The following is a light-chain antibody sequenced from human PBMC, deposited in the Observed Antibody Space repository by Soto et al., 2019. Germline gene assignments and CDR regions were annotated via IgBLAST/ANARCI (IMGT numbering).Light chain of an antibody. V-gene: IGKV3-15*01. CDR1: QIVASN. J-gene: IGKJ4*01. CDR2: GVS. Sequence: EIVMTQSPATLSVSPGERATLSCRASQIVASNLAWYQQKPGQXPRXXIYGVSTRATGIPARFSGSGSGTELTITISSLQSEDGEVYYCQHYNSWPLTFGGGTKVDIK. CDR3: QHYNSWPLT.